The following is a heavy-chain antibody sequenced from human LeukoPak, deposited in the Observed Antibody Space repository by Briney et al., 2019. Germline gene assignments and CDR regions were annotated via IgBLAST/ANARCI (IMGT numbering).Heavy chain of an antibody. J-gene: IGHJ4*02. CDR2: IYYSGST. CDR3: ARSELLWFGGVNSGFDY. D-gene: IGHD3-10*01. Sequence: SETLSLTCTVSGGSISSYYWSWIRQPPGKGLEWIGYIYYSGSTNYNPSLKSRVTISVDTSKNQFSLKLSSVTAADTAVYYCARSELLWFGGVNSGFDYWGQGTLVTVSS. V-gene: IGHV4-59*01. CDR1: GGSISSYY.